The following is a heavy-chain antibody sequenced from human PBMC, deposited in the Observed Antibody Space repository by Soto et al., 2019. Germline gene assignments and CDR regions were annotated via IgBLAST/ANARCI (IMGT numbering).Heavy chain of an antibody. V-gene: IGHV3-7*01. J-gene: IGHJ6*02. CDR3: ARDSWLAVAAVYYYYGMDV. CDR2: IKQDGSEK. Sequence: GGSLRLSCAASGFTFSSYWMSWVRQAPGKGLEWVANIKQDGSEKYYVDSVKGRFTISRDNAKNSLYLQMNSLRAEDTAVYYCARDSWLAVAAVYYYYGMDVWGQGTTVTVSS. D-gene: IGHD6-19*01. CDR1: GFTFSSYW.